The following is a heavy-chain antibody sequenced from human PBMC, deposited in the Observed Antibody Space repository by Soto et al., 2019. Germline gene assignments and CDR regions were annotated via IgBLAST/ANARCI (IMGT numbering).Heavy chain of an antibody. CDR2: IYYSGST. J-gene: IGHJ4*02. CDR3: ARGPGWLFGGGYYFDY. CDR1: GGSISSYY. V-gene: IGHV4-59*01. D-gene: IGHD3-22*01. Sequence: TSETLSLTCTVSGGSISSYYWSWIRQPPGKGLEWIGYIYYSGSTNYNPSLKSRVTISVDTSKNQFSLKLSSVTAADTAVYYCARGPGWLFGGGYYFDYWGQGTLVTVSS.